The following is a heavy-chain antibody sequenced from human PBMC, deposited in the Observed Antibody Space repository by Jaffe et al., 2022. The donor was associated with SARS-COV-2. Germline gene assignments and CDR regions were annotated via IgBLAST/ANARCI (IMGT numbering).Heavy chain of an antibody. CDR3: VRRGRRYGHDDY. V-gene: IGHV1-18*01. CDR1: GYTFTSYG. Sequence: QVQLVQSGAEVKHPGASVVVSCKTSGYTFTSYGVSWVRQAPGQGLEWMGWVSGDNGDTNFAQKLQGRVTMTTDTPTSTAYMELRSLRSDDTAVYYCVRRGRRYGHDDYWGQGTLVTVSS. J-gene: IGHJ4*02. CDR2: VSGDNGDT. D-gene: IGHD4-17*01.